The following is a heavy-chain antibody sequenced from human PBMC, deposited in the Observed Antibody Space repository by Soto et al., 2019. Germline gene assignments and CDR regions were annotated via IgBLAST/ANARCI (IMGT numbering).Heavy chain of an antibody. CDR2: IYYSGSP. CDR1: GGSISGSSYY. V-gene: IGHV4-39*01. CDR3: ARQSGGRQFLTFFGVPPMHYSYSYMAV. J-gene: IGHJ6*03. D-gene: IGHD3-3*01. Sequence: SETLSLTCTVSGGSISGSSYYWGWIRQPPGKGLEWIGSIYYSGSPYYNTSLKSRVTISVDTSKNQFSLKLSSVTAADTALYLCARQSGGRQFLTFFGVPPMHYSYSYMAVWGKGSTVPVSS.